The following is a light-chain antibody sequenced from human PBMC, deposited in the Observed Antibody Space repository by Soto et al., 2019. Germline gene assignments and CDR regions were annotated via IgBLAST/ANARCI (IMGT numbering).Light chain of an antibody. V-gene: IGKV4-1*01. J-gene: IGKJ1*01. CDR3: QQYYSTPGT. Sequence: DIVMTQAPDSLAVALGERATINCKSSQSVLYSSNNKNYLAWYQQQPGQPPKLLIYWASTRESGVPGRFRGSGSGTDFTLTISSLQAEDVAVYYCQQYYSTPGTFGQGTKVEIK. CDR1: QSVLYSSNNKNY. CDR2: WAS.